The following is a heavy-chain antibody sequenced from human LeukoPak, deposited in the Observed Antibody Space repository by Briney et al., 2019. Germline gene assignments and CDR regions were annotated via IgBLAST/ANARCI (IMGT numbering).Heavy chain of an antibody. V-gene: IGHV3-33*06. CDR2: IWHDGSNK. CDR1: RFSFSNYG. J-gene: IGHJ4*02. CDR3: AKGTYYYDSSGYPDY. D-gene: IGHD3-22*01. Sequence: PGGSLRLSCAASRFSFSNYGMHWVRQAPGKGLEWVAVIWHDGSNKYYADSVKGRFTISRDNSKNTLYLQMNSLGAEDTSVYYCAKGTYYYDSSGYPDYWGQGTLVTVS.